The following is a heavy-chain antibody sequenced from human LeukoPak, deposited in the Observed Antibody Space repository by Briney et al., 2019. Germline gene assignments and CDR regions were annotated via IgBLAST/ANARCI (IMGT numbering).Heavy chain of an antibody. CDR1: IYTFTSYY. V-gene: IGHV1-46*01. J-gene: IGHJ4*02. D-gene: IGHD6-13*01. CDR3: ARDRWYPNTLIDY. Sequence: ASVKVSCMASIYTFTSYYMHWVRQAPGQGLEWMGIVNPSGGRTNYAQKFQGRVTMTRDTSTSTVYMELSNSRSEDTAVYYCARDRWYPNTLIDYWGQGTLVTVSS. CDR2: VNPSGGRT.